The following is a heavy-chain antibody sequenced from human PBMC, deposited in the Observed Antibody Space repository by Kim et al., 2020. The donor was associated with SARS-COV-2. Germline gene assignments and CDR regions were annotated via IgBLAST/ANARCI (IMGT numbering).Heavy chain of an antibody. J-gene: IGHJ5*02. D-gene: IGHD3-10*01. CDR1: GGSFSGYY. V-gene: IGHV4-34*01. CDR2: INHSGST. CDR3: ARASGYHKLKYYYGSGRPNWFDP. Sequence: SETLSLTCAVYGGSFSGYYWSWIRQPPGKGLEWIGEINHSGSTNYNPSLKSRVTISVDTSKNQFSLKLSSVTAADTAVYYCARASGYHKLKYYYGSGRPNWFDPWGQGTLVTVSS.